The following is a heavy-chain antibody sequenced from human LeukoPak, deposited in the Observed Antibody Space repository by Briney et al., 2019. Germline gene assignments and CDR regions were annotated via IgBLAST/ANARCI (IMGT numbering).Heavy chain of an antibody. J-gene: IGHJ4*02. CDR2: INSDGSST. Sequence: GGSLRLSCAASGFTFSMYSMHWVRQAPGKGLECVSAINSDGSSTYYADSVRGRFTISRDNSKNTLYLQMGSLTTEDMAVYYCARVLAGYDYWGQGTLVTVSS. CDR3: ARVLAGYDY. D-gene: IGHD2-15*01. V-gene: IGHV3-64*02. CDR1: GFTFSMYS.